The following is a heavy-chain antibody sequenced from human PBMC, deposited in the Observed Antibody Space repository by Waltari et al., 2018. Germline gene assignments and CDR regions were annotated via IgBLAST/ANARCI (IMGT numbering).Heavy chain of an antibody. J-gene: IGHJ5*02. CDR2: ISSKSTYI. V-gene: IGHV3-21*01. D-gene: IGHD3-10*01. CDR3: ARDTIFYGSGSYDP. CDR1: GFSFSDYH. Sequence: QLVESGGGLVIPGSSLRLSCGASGFSFSDYHLHWLRRAPGKGLEWVSSISSKSTYIYYADSVRGRFSISRDNAENSLFLQMNNLRGEDTAVYYCARDTIFYGSGSYDPWGQGTRVTVSS.